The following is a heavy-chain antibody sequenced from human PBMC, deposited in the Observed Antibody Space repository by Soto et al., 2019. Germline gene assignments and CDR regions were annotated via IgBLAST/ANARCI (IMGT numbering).Heavy chain of an antibody. J-gene: IGHJ6*02. CDR3: AKDPSPSGYYSYYYYGMDV. Sequence: GGSLRLSCAASGFTFSSYAMSWVRQAPGKGLEWVSAISGSGGSTYYADSVKGRFTISRDNSKNTLYLQMNSLRAEDTAVYYCAKDPSPSGYYSYYYYGMDVWGQGTTVTVSS. CDR1: GFTFSSYA. D-gene: IGHD3-3*01. CDR2: ISGSGGST. V-gene: IGHV3-23*01.